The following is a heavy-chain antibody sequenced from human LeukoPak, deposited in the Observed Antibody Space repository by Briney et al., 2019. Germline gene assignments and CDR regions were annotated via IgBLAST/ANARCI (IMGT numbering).Heavy chain of an antibody. CDR2: IKSDGSGT. Sequence: GGSPRLSCAASGFIFSDYWMHWVRQAPGKGLVWVSRIKSDGSGTNYADSVKGRFTISRDNAKNTLYLQMNSLRAENTAVYYCTRGAIGAPGPIDYWGQGTLVTVSS. D-gene: IGHD6-13*01. J-gene: IGHJ4*02. V-gene: IGHV3-74*01. CDR3: TRGAIGAPGPIDY. CDR1: GFIFSDYW.